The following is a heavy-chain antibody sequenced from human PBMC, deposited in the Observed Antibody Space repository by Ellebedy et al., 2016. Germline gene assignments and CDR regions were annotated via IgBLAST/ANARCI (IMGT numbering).Heavy chain of an antibody. CDR3: ARVGFGRAMVRGVRGMDV. J-gene: IGHJ6*02. V-gene: IGHV4-34*01. D-gene: IGHD3-10*01. CDR1: GGSFSGYY. Sequence: SETLSLTCAVYGGSFSGYYWSWIRQPPGKGLEWIGEINHSGSTNYNPSLKSRVTISVDTSKNQFSLKLSSVTAADTAVYYCARVGFGRAMVRGVRGMDVWGQGTTVTVSS. CDR2: INHSGST.